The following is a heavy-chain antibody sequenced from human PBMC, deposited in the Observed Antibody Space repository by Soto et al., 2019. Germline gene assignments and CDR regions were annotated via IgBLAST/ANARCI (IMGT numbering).Heavy chain of an antibody. CDR2: ISGSGGST. V-gene: IGHV3-23*01. J-gene: IGHJ5*02. Sequence: GGSLRLSCAASGFTFSSYAMTWVRQAPGKGLEWVSAISGSGGSTYYADSVKGRFTISRDNSKNTLSLQMNSLRAEDTAVYYCAKVIAASNRDPFGWFDPWGQGTLVTVSS. CDR3: AKVIAASNRDPFGWFDP. D-gene: IGHD6-25*01. CDR1: GFTFSSYA.